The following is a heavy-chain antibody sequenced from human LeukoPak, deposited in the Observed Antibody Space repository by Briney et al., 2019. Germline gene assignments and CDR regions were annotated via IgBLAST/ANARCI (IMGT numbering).Heavy chain of an antibody. J-gene: IGHJ4*02. CDR2: IYYSGST. D-gene: IGHD6-6*01. CDR1: GGSISSGGYY. CDR3: ARGVPRVFDY. Sequence: SETLSLTCTVSGGSISSGGYYWGWIRQHPGKGLEWIGYIYYSGSTYYNPSLKSRVTISVDTSKNQFSLKLSSVTAADTAVYYCARGVPRVFDYWGQGTLVTVSS. V-gene: IGHV4-31*03.